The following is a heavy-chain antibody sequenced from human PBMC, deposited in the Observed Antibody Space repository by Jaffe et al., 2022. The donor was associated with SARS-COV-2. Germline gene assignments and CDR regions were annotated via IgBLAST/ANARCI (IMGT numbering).Heavy chain of an antibody. J-gene: IGHJ3*01. CDR1: GFPFGDYY. CDR3: ARDWVRGVIGAFDL. Sequence: QELLVESGGGLVKPGGSLRLSCAASGFPFGDYYMSWIRQAPGKGLEFIAYISPYTGPGDTVIYYADSIKGRFTISRDNAKNSLSLQLDSLRVEDTAVYYCARDWVRGVIGAFDLWGQGTTVTVSS. CDR2: ISPYTGPGDTVI. D-gene: IGHD3-10*01. V-gene: IGHV3-11*01.